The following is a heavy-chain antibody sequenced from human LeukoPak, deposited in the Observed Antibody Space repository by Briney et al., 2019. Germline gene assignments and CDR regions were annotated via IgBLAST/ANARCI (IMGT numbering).Heavy chain of an antibody. V-gene: IGHV4-59*01. CDR3: AREPRGECSSTSCYRWFDP. J-gene: IGHJ5*02. D-gene: IGHD2-2*01. CDR2: IYYSGST. Sequence: SETLSLTCTVSGGSISSYYWSWIRQPPGKGLEWIGYIYYSGSTNYNPSLESRVTISVDTSKNQFSLKLSSVTAADTAVYYCAREPRGECSSTSCYRWFDPWGQGTLVTVSS. CDR1: GGSISSYY.